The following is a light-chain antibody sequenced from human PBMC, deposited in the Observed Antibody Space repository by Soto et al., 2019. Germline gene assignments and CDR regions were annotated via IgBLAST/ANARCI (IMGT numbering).Light chain of an antibody. Sequence: DIQMTQSPSSVSASVGDRVTSTCRASQDISSWLAWYQHKPGKAPKLLIYAASSLQGGVPSRFSGSGSGTDFTLNIDSLQPADFASYYCQQANSFPWTVGQGPKVEIK. J-gene: IGKJ1*01. CDR3: QQANSFPWT. CDR1: QDISSW. V-gene: IGKV1-12*01. CDR2: AAS.